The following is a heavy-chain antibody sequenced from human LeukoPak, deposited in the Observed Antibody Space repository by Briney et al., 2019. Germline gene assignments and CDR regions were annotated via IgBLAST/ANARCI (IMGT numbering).Heavy chain of an antibody. Sequence: SETLSLTCTVSGGSISSYYWSWIRQPPGKGLEWIGYIYYSGSTNYNPSLKSRVTISVDTSKNQFSLKLSSVTAADTAVYYRARGSPSAARSNWFDPWGQGTLVTVSS. V-gene: IGHV4-59*12. CDR3: ARGSPSAARSNWFDP. CDR2: IYYSGST. CDR1: GGSISSYY. D-gene: IGHD6-6*01. J-gene: IGHJ5*02.